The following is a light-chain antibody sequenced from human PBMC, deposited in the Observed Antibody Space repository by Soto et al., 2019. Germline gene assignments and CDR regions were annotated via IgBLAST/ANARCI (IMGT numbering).Light chain of an antibody. CDR1: QGISNY. Sequence: DIQMTQSPSSLSASVGDRVTITCRASQGISNYLAWYQQKPGKVPKLLIYAASTLQSGVPSRFSGSGSGTDFTLTISSLQPEDVASYYCQKYNSAAPTFGQGTEVEIK. V-gene: IGKV1-27*01. CDR2: AAS. J-gene: IGKJ1*01. CDR3: QKYNSAAPT.